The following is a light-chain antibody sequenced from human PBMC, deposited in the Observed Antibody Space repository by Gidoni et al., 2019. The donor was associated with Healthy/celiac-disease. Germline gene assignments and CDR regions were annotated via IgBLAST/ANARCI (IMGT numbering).Light chain of an antibody. CDR2: AAS. CDR3: QQSYSTTWT. J-gene: IGKJ1*01. V-gene: IGKV1-39*01. Sequence: DIQMTKSPSSLSASVGDRVTITCRASHSISSYLTWYQQKPGKAPKLLIYAASSLQSGVPSMFSGSGSGTDFTLTISCLQPEDFATYYCQQSYSTTWTFGQXTKVEIK. CDR1: HSISSY.